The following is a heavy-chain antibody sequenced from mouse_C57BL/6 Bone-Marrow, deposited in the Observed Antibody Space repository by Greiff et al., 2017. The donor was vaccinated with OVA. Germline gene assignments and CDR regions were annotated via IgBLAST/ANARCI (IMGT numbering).Heavy chain of an antibody. CDR1: GFTFSSYA. CDR2: ISDGGSYT. Sequence: EVKLVESGGGLVKPGGSLKLSCAASGFTFSSYAMSWVRPTPETRLEWVATISDGGSYTYSPDNVKGRFTISRDNAKNNLYLQMSHLKSEDTAMYYCARIYYGRRKRDWFAYWGQGTLVTVSA. D-gene: IGHD2-1*01. CDR3: ARIYYGRRKRDWFAY. J-gene: IGHJ3*01. V-gene: IGHV5-4*03.